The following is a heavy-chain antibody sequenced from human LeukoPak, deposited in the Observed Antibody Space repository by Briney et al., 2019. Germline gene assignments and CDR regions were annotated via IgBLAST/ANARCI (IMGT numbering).Heavy chain of an antibody. CDR1: GYSFTSSW. CDR3: AIYSDTYYFDH. CDR2: IYPGDSDT. V-gene: IGHV5-51*01. J-gene: IGHJ4*02. Sequence: GESLKISCKGSGYSFTSSWIGWVRQMPGKGLEWMGIIYPGDSDTRYSPSFQGQVTIAADKSISTAYLQWSSLRASDTAMYYCAIYSDTYYFDHWGQGTLVTVSS. D-gene: IGHD1-26*01.